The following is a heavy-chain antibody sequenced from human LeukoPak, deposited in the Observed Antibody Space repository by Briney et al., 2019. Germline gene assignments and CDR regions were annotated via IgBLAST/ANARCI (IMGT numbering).Heavy chain of an antibody. Sequence: SKTLSLTCTVSGGSISSSSTYWGWIRQPPGKGLEWIGSIYYSGSTYYSPSLKSRITISVDTSKNQFSLKLSSVTAADTAVYYCASQYDSSGYYYFDYWGQGTLVTVSS. V-gene: IGHV4-39*01. CDR3: ASQYDSSGYYYFDY. CDR1: GGSISSSSTY. CDR2: IYYSGST. J-gene: IGHJ4*02. D-gene: IGHD3-22*01.